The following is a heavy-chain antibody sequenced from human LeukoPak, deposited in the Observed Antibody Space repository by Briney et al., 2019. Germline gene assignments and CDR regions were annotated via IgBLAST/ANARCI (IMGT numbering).Heavy chain of an antibody. CDR2: IKPDGSST. V-gene: IGHV3-74*01. Sequence: GGSLTLHCGPSLFTFISYLMHWVRQAPGKGLVWVARIKPDGSSTAYADSVKGRFTISRDNAKNTLYLQMNSLRAEDSAVYYCARGIVGATTIDYWGQGTLVTVSS. CDR1: LFTFISYL. D-gene: IGHD1-26*01. J-gene: IGHJ4*02. CDR3: ARGIVGATTIDY.